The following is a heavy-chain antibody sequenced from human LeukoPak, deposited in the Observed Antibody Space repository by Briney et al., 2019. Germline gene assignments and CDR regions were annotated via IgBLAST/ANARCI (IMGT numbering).Heavy chain of an antibody. CDR3: AREGVWSGYDDGAFDI. J-gene: IGHJ3*02. D-gene: IGHD3-3*01. Sequence: GASVKVSCKASGYTFTGYYMHWVRQAPGQGLEWMGWIHPNSGGTNHAQKFEGRVTMTRDMSVSTAYMELSRLISDDTAVYYCAREGVWSGYDDGAFDIWGQGTMVTVS. CDR1: GYTFTGYY. CDR2: IHPNSGGT. V-gene: IGHV1-2*02.